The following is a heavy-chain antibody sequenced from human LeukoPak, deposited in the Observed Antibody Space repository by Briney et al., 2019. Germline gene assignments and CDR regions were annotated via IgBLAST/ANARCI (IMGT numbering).Heavy chain of an antibody. CDR3: ARVLRFLEWSAPY. Sequence: SETLSLTCTVSGDSLSGYIWSWIRQPPGKGLEWIAYIYDNGNTNYNPSLKSRATISLDTPKNQFSLKVTSVTAADTAVYYCARVLRFLEWSAPYWGQGTLVTVSS. CDR1: GDSLSGYI. J-gene: IGHJ4*02. D-gene: IGHD3-3*01. CDR2: IYDNGNT. V-gene: IGHV4-4*09.